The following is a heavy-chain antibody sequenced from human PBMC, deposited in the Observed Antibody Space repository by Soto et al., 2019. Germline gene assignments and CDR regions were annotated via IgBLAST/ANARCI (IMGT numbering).Heavy chain of an antibody. Sequence: PSETLSLTCTVSGGSSSSYYGSWIRQPPGKGLEWIGYIYYSGSTNYNPSLKSRVTISVDTSKNQFSLKLSSVTAADTAVYYCARRYGPGFDYWGQGTLVTVSS. CDR1: GGSSSSYY. D-gene: IGHD4-17*01. V-gene: IGHV4-59*08. CDR3: ARRYGPGFDY. CDR2: IYYSGST. J-gene: IGHJ4*02.